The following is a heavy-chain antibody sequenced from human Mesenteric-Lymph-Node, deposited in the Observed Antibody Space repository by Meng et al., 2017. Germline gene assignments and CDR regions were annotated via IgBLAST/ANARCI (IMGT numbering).Heavy chain of an antibody. Sequence: GQLQESGPGLVKPSETLSLTCAVYGGSFSGYYWSWIRQPPGKGLEWIGEINHSGSTNYNPSLKSRVTISVDTSKNQFSLKLSSVTAADTAVYYCARGSRAGDYEIDYWGQGTLVTVSS. CDR2: INHSGST. D-gene: IGHD4-17*01. J-gene: IGHJ4*02. V-gene: IGHV4-34*01. CDR1: GGSFSGYY. CDR3: ARGSRAGDYEIDY.